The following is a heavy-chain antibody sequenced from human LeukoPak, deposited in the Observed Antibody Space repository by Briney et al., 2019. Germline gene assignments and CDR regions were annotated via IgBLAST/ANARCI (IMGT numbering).Heavy chain of an antibody. CDR1: GFTFSSYN. Sequence: GGSLRLSCAASGFTFSSYNMNWVRQAPGKGLEWVSFISSSSSYIYYADSVKGRFTISRDNAKNSLYLQMNSLRAEDTAVYYCARGHRSGSYYNYWGQGTLVTVSS. CDR3: ARGHRSGSYYNY. D-gene: IGHD3-10*01. J-gene: IGHJ4*02. V-gene: IGHV3-21*01. CDR2: ISSSSSYI.